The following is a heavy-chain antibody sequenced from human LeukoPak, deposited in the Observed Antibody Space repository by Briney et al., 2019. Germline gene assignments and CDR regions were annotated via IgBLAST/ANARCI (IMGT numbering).Heavy chain of an antibody. J-gene: IGHJ5*02. Sequence: ASVKVSCKASGYTFTSYGISWVRQAPGQGLEWIGWISAYNGNTNYAQKLQGRVTMTTDTSTSTAYMELRSLRSDDTAVYYCARDMGRSATRIRFDPWGQGTLVTVSS. CDR3: ARDMGRSATRIRFDP. CDR1: GYTFTSYG. CDR2: ISAYNGNT. V-gene: IGHV1-18*01. D-gene: IGHD3-10*01.